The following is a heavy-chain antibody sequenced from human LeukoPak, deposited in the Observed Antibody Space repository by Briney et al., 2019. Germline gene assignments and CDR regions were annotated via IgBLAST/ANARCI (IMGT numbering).Heavy chain of an antibody. CDR1: GGSISSGSFY. CDR3: AATIILPAAMGFDY. Sequence: SETLSLTCTVSGGSISSGSFYWGWIRQPPGKGLEWIGSIYYNGRTYYNPSLKGRVTISADTSKNQFSLNLSSLTAADTAVYYCAATIILPAAMGFDYWGQGTLVTVSS. J-gene: IGHJ4*02. CDR2: IYYNGRT. V-gene: IGHV4-39*01. D-gene: IGHD2-2*01.